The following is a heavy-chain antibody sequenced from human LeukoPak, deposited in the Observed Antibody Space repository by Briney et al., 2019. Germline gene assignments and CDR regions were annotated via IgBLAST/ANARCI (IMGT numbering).Heavy chain of an antibody. V-gene: IGHV3-74*01. CDR2: INSDGSST. CDR3: TYGSGSSTGWYFDS. D-gene: IGHD3-10*01. Sequence: GGSLRLSCAASGFTFSSNWIHWVRQAPGKGLVWVSRINSDGSSTNYADSVKGRFTISRDNAKNTLYLQMNSLRVEDTAVYYCTYGSGSSTGWYFDSWGQGTLVTVSS. J-gene: IGHJ4*02. CDR1: GFTFSSNW.